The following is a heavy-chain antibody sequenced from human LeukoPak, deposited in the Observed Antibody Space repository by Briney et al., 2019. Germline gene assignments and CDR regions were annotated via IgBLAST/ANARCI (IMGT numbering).Heavy chain of an antibody. Sequence: ASVKVSCKASGYTFTSYDINWVRQATGQGLEWLGWMNPNSGGTNYAQKFQGRVTMTRDTSISTAYMELSRLRSDDTAVYYCARGSPPDDYWGQGTLVTVSS. D-gene: IGHD1-14*01. V-gene: IGHV1-2*02. CDR3: ARGSPPDDY. J-gene: IGHJ4*02. CDR1: GYTFTSYD. CDR2: MNPNSGGT.